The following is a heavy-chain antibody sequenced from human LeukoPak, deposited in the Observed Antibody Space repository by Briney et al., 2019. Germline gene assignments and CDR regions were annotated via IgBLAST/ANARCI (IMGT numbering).Heavy chain of an antibody. CDR3: ASLLPNRYYFDY. Sequence: ASVKVSCKAPGYTFTGYYMHWVRQAPGQGLEWMGRINPNSGGTNYGQKFQGRVTMTRDTSISTAYMELSRLRSDDTAVYYCASLLPNRYYFDYWGQGTLVTVSS. J-gene: IGHJ4*02. D-gene: IGHD1-14*01. CDR1: GYTFTGYY. CDR2: INPNSGGT. V-gene: IGHV1-2*06.